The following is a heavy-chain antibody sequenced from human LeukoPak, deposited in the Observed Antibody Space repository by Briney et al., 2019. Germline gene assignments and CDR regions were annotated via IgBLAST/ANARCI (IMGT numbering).Heavy chain of an antibody. V-gene: IGHV3-7*01. Sequence: GSLRLSCAASGFTFSSYWMSWVRQAPGKGLEWVANIKQDGSEKYYVDSVKGRFTISRDNAKNSLYLQMNSLRAEDTAVYYCAKDYYDSSGYYYGRYFDYWGQGTLVTVSS. CDR2: IKQDGSEK. CDR3: AKDYYDSSGYYYGRYFDY. CDR1: GFTFSSYW. J-gene: IGHJ4*02. D-gene: IGHD3-22*01.